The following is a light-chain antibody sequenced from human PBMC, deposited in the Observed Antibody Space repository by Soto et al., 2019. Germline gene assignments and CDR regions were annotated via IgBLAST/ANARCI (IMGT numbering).Light chain of an antibody. J-gene: IGKJ1*01. V-gene: IGKV3-15*01. Sequence: TQCPPTLSVYPGERVTLSCRASQSVDINLAWYQQKPGQAPRLLIYGASTRATDMPGRFSGRGAGAEFTLTISSLQSEDFAVYYCQHYRSWPRAFVQGSKV. CDR1: QSVDIN. CDR2: GAS. CDR3: QHYRSWPRA.